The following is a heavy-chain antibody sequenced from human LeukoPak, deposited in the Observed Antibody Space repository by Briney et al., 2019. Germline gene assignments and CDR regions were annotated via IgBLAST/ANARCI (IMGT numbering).Heavy chain of an antibody. V-gene: IGHV6-1*01. CDR3: ARGQSYRKSQNWFGP. CDR1: GDSVSSNSAA. D-gene: IGHD4-11*01. J-gene: IGHJ5*02. CDR2: TYYRSKWYN. Sequence: SQTLSLTCAISGDSVSSNSAAWNWIRQSPSRGLEWLGRTYYRSKWYNDYAVSVKSRITINPDTSKNQFSLKLTSVTAADTAVYFCARGQSYRKSQNWFGPWGQGTLVTVSS.